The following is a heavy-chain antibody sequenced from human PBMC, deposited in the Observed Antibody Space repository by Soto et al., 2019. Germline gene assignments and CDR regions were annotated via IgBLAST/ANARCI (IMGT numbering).Heavy chain of an antibody. CDR1: GFSFDGYA. J-gene: IGHJ5*02. D-gene: IGHD6-6*01. Sequence: EVQLVESGGGLVQPGRSLRLSCAASGFSFDGYALNWVRQPPGKGLEWDSGISWNSGNIDYADSVKGRFTISRDNAKNSLYLQMYSLRGEDTPLYYCVKASAYSSSQGWFDPWGQGTMVTVSS. CDR2: ISWNSGNI. CDR3: VKASAYSSSQGWFDP. V-gene: IGHV3-9*01.